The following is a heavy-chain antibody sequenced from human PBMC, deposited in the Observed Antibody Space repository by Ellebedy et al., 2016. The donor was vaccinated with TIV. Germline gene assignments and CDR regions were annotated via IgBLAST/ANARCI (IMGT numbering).Heavy chain of an antibody. CDR1: GFTFSHYA. CDR3: VKDRGYIIRDFDY. D-gene: IGHD3-22*01. V-gene: IGHV3-64D*06. J-gene: IGHJ4*02. CDR2: MNNNGGNT. Sequence: PGGSLRLSCSASGFTFSHYAMHWVRQAPGKGLEYVSAMNNNGGNTYYADSVKGRFTISRDNSKNTLYLKMNSLRPEDTAMYYCVKDRGYIIRDFDYWGQGTLVTGSS.